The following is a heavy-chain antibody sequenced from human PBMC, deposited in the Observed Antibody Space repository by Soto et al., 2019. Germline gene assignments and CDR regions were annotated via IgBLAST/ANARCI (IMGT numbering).Heavy chain of an antibody. CDR2: IYPATGDT. CDR3: ARGPSE. CDR1: GYIFIGSY. V-gene: IGHV1-2*02. J-gene: IGHJ4*02. Sequence: QVQLVQSGAEMKSPGSSVKVSCKATGYIFIGSYLHWIRQAPGQGPEWVGSIYPATGDTDYAQTYQGTVILTGDTAIGTAYMELKWLTFDDTGMYYCARGPSEWGQGTLVTVSS.